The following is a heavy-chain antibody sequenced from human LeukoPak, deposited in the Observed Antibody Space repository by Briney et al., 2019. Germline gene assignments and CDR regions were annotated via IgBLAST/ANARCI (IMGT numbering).Heavy chain of an antibody. Sequence: GASVKVSCKASGYTFTSYYMHWVRHAPGQGLEWMGIINPSGGSTSYAQKFQGRVTMTRDTSTRTVYMELSSLRSEDTAVYYCARETPRIAVAGKGWFDPWGQGTLVTVSS. CDR1: GYTFTSYY. V-gene: IGHV1-46*01. J-gene: IGHJ5*02. D-gene: IGHD6-19*01. CDR3: ARETPRIAVAGKGWFDP. CDR2: INPSGGST.